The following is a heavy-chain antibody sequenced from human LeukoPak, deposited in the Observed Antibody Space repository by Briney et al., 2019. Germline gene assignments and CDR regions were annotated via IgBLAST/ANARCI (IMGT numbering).Heavy chain of an antibody. CDR2: IDWDDDE. CDR1: GFSLNSRGMC. D-gene: IGHD3-22*01. CDR3: ARTQDLYDSSGYYDY. Sequence: SGPALVKPTQTLTLTCTFSGFSLNSRGMCVSWLRQPPGKPLVWLARIDWDDDEYFTTSLQTGLSISKDTSKNQVALTMPKMDPVDTATYYCARTQDLYDSSGYYDYWGQGILVTVSS. J-gene: IGHJ4*02. V-gene: IGHV2-70*11.